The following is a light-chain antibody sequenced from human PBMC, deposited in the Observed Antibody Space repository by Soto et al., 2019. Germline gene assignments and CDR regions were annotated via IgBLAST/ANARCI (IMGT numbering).Light chain of an antibody. Sequence: DIQLTQSPSSLSASVGDRVTITCQASQDIRNHLNWYQQKPGKAPNLLIFDASNLQTGVPSRFSGSGSGTVSTFTISSLQPEDVATYFCQQYNNFSPLTFGGGTNVEIK. V-gene: IGKV1-33*01. CDR1: QDIRNH. CDR3: QQYNNFSPLT. J-gene: IGKJ4*01. CDR2: DAS.